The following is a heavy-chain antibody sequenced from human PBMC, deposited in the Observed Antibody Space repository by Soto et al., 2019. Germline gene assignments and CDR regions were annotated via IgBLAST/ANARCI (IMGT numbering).Heavy chain of an antibody. CDR3: ARHYDFWSGYYTGGYYYYGMDV. CDR2: IYYSGST. J-gene: IGHJ6*02. V-gene: IGHV4-38-2*01. D-gene: IGHD3-3*01. CDR1: GYSISSGYY. Sequence: SETLSLTCAVSGYSISSGYYWGWIRQPPGKGLEWIGSIYYSGSTYYNPSLKSRVTISVDTSKNQFSLKLSSVTAADTAVYYCARHYDFWSGYYTGGYYYYGMDVWGQGTTVTVSS.